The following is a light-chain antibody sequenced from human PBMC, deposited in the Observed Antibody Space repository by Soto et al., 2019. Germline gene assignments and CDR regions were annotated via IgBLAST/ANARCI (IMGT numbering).Light chain of an antibody. V-gene: IGKV3-15*01. CDR3: LQYNNWPRT. J-gene: IGKJ1*01. Sequence: EIVMTQSPATLSVSPGERATLSCRASQSVSSNLAWYQQKPGQAPRLLIYAASTRATGIPARFSGSGSGTEFTLTISSLQSEDFAVYYCLQYNNWPRTFGQGTTVDIK. CDR2: AAS. CDR1: QSVSSN.